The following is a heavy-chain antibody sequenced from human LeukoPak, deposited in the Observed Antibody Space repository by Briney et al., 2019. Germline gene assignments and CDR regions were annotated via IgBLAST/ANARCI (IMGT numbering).Heavy chain of an antibody. V-gene: IGHV3-7*01. J-gene: IGHJ3*02. Sequence: GGSLRLSCAASGFTFRSYWMSWVRQASGKGLEWVANIKQDGSEEYYVDSVKGRFTISRDNAKNSLYLQMNSLRAEDTAVYYCARGGRRYYYGSGSYYSPFDIWGQGTMVTVSS. CDR2: IKQDGSEE. CDR1: GFTFRSYW. CDR3: ARGGRRYYYGSGSYYSPFDI. D-gene: IGHD3-10*01.